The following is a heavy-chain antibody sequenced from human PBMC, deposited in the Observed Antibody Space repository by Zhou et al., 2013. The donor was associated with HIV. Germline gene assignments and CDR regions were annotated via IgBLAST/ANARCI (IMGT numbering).Heavy chain of an antibody. Sequence: QVRLTQSGNELKKPGAPVTVSCKISGYTLTELSIHWVRQAPGGGLEWMGGLDGGTRQTVYAKKFQGRLTLSDDSADDTAYIHLGGLTPDDTAVYYCARLQFYAGSTSYYDYGLDVWGQGTPVTVSS. CDR1: GYTLTELS. V-gene: IGHV1-24*01. D-gene: IGHD3-16*01. CDR3: ARLQFYAGSTSYYDYGLDV. CDR2: LDGGTRQT. J-gene: IGHJ6*02.